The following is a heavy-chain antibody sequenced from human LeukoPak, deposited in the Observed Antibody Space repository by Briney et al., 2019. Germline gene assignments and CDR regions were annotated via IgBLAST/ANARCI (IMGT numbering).Heavy chain of an antibody. D-gene: IGHD3-22*01. CDR1: GFTFSSYA. Sequence: GGSLRLSCAASGFTFSSYAMSWVRQAPGKGLEWVSAISGSGGSTYYADSVKGRFTISRDNSKNTLSLQMNSLRAEDTAVYYCAKDGDYYDSDGYSSLFDYWGQGTLVTVSS. V-gene: IGHV3-23*01. CDR3: AKDGDYYDSDGYSSLFDY. CDR2: ISGSGGST. J-gene: IGHJ4*02.